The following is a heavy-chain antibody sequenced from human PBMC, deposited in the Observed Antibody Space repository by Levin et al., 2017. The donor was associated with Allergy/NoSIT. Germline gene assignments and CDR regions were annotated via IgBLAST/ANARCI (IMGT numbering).Heavy chain of an antibody. Sequence: SETLSLTCAVYGGSFSGYYWSWIRQPPGKGLEWIGEINHSGSTNYNPSLKSRVTISVDTSKNQFSLKLSSVTAADTAVYYCARWGFCSSTSCYAAWGQGTLVTVSS. J-gene: IGHJ5*02. D-gene: IGHD2-2*01. CDR2: INHSGST. CDR3: ARWGFCSSTSCYAA. V-gene: IGHV4-34*01. CDR1: GGSFSGYY.